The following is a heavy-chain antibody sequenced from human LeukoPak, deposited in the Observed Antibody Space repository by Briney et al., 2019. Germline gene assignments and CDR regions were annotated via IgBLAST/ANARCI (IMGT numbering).Heavy chain of an antibody. CDR1: GFTVSSNE. V-gene: IGHV3-38-3*01. CDR3: AKDLGSSGLRLFDY. Sequence: QSGGSLRLSCAASGFTVSSNEMSWVRQAPGKGLEWVSSISGGSTYYADSRKGRFTISRDNSKNTLHLQMNSLRAEDTAVYYCAKDLGSSGLRLFDYWGQGTLVTVSS. J-gene: IGHJ4*02. D-gene: IGHD6-19*01. CDR2: ISGGST.